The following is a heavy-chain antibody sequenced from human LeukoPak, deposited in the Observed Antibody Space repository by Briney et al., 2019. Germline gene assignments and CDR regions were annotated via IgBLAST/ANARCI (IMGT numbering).Heavy chain of an antibody. D-gene: IGHD6-19*01. CDR1: GFTFSSYV. CDR3: AGTLYFDY. Sequence: QTGGSLRLSCAASGFTFSSYVMHWVRQAPGKGLEWVSTISGSGDSTYYGDSVKGRFTISRDKSKNTLYLQMNSLRAEDTAVIPVAGTLYFDYWGQGTLVTVSS. CDR2: ISGSGDST. V-gene: IGHV3-23*01. J-gene: IGHJ4*02.